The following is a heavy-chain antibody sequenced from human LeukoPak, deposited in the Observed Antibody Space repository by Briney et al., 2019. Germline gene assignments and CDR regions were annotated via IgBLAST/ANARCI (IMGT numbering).Heavy chain of an antibody. D-gene: IGHD5-18*01. CDR1: GGSISSSSDY. J-gene: IGHJ3*02. CDR2: IYYSGST. V-gene: IGHV4-39*01. Sequence: SETLSLTCTVSGGSISSSSDYWGWIRQPPGKGLEWIGSIYYSGSTYYNPSLKSRVTISVDTSKNQFSLKLSSVTAADTAVYYCARPFRTGYSYAAGAFDIWGQGTMVTVSS. CDR3: ARPFRTGYSYAAGAFDI.